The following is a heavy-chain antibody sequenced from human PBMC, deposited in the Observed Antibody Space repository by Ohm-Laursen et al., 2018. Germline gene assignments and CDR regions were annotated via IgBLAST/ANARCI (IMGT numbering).Heavy chain of an antibody. CDR1: GFTFSSYS. V-gene: IGHV3-21*01. CDR3: ASLEYSSSHDFDY. D-gene: IGHD6-6*01. Sequence: SLRLSCAASGFTFSSYSMNWVRQAPGKGLERVSSISSSSSYIYYADSVKGRFTISRDNAKNSLYLQMNSLRAEDTAVYYCASLEYSSSHDFDYWGQGTLVTVSS. J-gene: IGHJ4*02. CDR2: ISSSSSYI.